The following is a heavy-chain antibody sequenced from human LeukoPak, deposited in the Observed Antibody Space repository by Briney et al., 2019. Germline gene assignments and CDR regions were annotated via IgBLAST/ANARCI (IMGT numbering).Heavy chain of an antibody. V-gene: IGHV3-21*01. J-gene: IGHJ4*02. CDR1: GFTFSSYT. Sequence: GGSLRLSCAASGFTFSSYTMHGVRQAPGKGLEWVSSISSGSNYKNYADSVKGRFTISRDNAKNSLYLQMNSLRAEDTAVYYCARDYDILTDYSDYWGQGTLVTVSS. D-gene: IGHD3-9*01. CDR3: ARDYDILTDYSDY. CDR2: ISSGSNYK.